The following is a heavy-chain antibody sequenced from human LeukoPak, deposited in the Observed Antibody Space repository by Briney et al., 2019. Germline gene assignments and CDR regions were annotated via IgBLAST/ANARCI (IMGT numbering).Heavy chain of an antibody. CDR3: ARSPPTYDTSGFGYFDS. CDR2: INYIGNT. CDR1: GGFISSYY. J-gene: IGHJ4*02. D-gene: IGHD3-22*01. V-gene: IGHV4-59*01. Sequence: PSETLSLTCTVSGGFISSYYWSWVRQPPGKGLEWVGFINYIGNTHYNPSLKSRVTISVDTSKNHFSVKLSSVTAADTAVYFCARSPPTYDTSGFGYFDSWGQGALVTVSS.